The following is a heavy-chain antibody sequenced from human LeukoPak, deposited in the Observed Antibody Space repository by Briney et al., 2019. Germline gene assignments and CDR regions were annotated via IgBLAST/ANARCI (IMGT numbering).Heavy chain of an antibody. J-gene: IGHJ5*02. V-gene: IGHV4-59*01. CDR3: ARLRYSSSSFWWFDP. Sequence: SETVSLTCTVSGGSISSYYWSWIRQPPGKGLEWIGYIYYSGSTNYNPSLKSRVTMSVDTYKNQFSLKLSSVTAADTAVYYCARLRYSSSSFWWFDPWGQGTLVTVSS. CDR1: GGSISSYY. CDR2: IYYSGST. D-gene: IGHD6-13*01.